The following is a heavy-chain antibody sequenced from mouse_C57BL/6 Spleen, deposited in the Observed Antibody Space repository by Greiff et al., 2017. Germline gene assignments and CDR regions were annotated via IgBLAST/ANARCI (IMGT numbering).Heavy chain of an antibody. CDR1: GYTFTSYW. J-gene: IGHJ3*01. Sequence: VQLQQPGAELVKPGASVKLSCKASGYTFTSYWMQWVKQRPGQGLEWIGEIDPSDSYTNYNQKFKGKATLTVDTSSSTAYMQLSSLTSEDSAVYYCARRGPLDSSGYTAGFADWGQGTLVTVSA. CDR3: ARRGPLDSSGYTAGFAD. V-gene: IGHV1-50*01. D-gene: IGHD3-2*02. CDR2: IDPSDSYT.